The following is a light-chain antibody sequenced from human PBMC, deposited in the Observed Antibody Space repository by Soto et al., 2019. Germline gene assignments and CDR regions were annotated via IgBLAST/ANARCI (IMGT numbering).Light chain of an antibody. J-gene: IGLJ1*01. Sequence: QSVLTQPASVSGSPGQSITISCTGTSNNIGSYNYVSWYQQHPDKAPKVMIYDVGNRPSGVSNRFSGSKSGDTASLTISGLQAEDEADYYCSSYTSSTTYGFGTGTKVTVL. CDR2: DVG. V-gene: IGLV2-14*01. CDR1: SNNIGSYNY. CDR3: SSYTSSTTYG.